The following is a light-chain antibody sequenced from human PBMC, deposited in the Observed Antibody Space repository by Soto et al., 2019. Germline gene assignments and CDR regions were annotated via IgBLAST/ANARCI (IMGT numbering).Light chain of an antibody. J-gene: IGLJ1*01. Sequence: QSVLTQPASVSGSPGQSITISCTATSSDVGGSNFVSWYQQHPGKPPKLIIYDVANRPSGVSNRFSGSKSGSTASLIISRLQTEDEADYYCVSYTSSTTYVFGTGTKV. CDR3: VSYTSSTTYV. V-gene: IGLV2-14*03. CDR1: SSDVGGSNF. CDR2: DVA.